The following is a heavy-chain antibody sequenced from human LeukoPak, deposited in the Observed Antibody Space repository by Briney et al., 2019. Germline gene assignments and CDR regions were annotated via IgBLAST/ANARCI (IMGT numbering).Heavy chain of an antibody. J-gene: IGHJ6*03. Sequence: GASVKVSCKASGGTFSSYAISWVRQAPGQGLEWMGRIIPIFGTANYAQKFQGRVTITTDESTSPAYMELSSLRSEDTAVYYCAREDTAMAYYYYYMDVWGKGTTVTVSS. CDR1: GGTFSSYA. CDR2: IIPIFGTA. D-gene: IGHD5-18*01. V-gene: IGHV1-69*05. CDR3: AREDTAMAYYYYYMDV.